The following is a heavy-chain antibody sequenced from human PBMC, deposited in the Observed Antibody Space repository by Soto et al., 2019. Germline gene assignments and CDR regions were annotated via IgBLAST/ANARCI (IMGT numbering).Heavy chain of an antibody. V-gene: IGHV4-59*01. J-gene: IGHJ3*02. CDR2: LHNSGNP. CDR3: ARRYGLSAFDI. CDR1: GGSMRGSN. D-gene: IGHD3-10*01. Sequence: SEKLPHRYSISGGSMRGSNWSWIRQTPGKGVEWIGYLHNSGNPTYSSSLKSRVTISVDMSEKQSSLKLASVTAADTAVYWCARRYGLSAFDIWGQGTMVT.